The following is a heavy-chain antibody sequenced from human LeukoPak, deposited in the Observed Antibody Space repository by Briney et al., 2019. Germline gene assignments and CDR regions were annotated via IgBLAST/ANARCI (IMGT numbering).Heavy chain of an antibody. V-gene: IGHV3-33*06. CDR1: GFTFSSHG. D-gene: IGHD3-10*01. Sequence: PGRSLRLSCAASGFTFSSHGMHWVRQAPGKGLEWVAVIWYDGSNKYYADSVKGRFTISRDNSKNTLYLQMNSLRAEDTAVYYCAKDLRFGELAPFDYWGQGTLVTVSS. J-gene: IGHJ4*02. CDR2: IWYDGSNK. CDR3: AKDLRFGELAPFDY.